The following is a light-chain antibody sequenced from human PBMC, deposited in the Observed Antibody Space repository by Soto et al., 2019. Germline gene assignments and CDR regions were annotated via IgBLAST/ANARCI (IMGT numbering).Light chain of an antibody. CDR1: QGINNW. CDR2: AAS. CDR3: QQYNSYPWT. V-gene: IGKV1D-16*01. J-gene: IGKJ1*01. Sequence: DIQMTQSPSSVSASVGDRVTITCRASQGINNWLAWYQQKPGKAPKLLIYAASSLQSGVPSRFSGSGSGTDFTLTISSLQPDDFATYYCQQYNSYPWTFGQGTKVDIK.